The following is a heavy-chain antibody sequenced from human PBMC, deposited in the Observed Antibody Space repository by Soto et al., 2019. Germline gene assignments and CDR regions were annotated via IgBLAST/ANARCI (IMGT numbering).Heavy chain of an antibody. CDR2: IYYSGST. Sequence: TLSLTCPVSGASISSGDYYWSWIRQPPGKGLEWIGYIYYSGSTYYNPSLKSRVTISVDTSKNQFSLKLSSVTAADTAVYYCARGGGNWVYTYYYDSSGYYFDYWGQGTLVTVYS. V-gene: IGHV4-30-4*01. D-gene: IGHD3-22*01. J-gene: IGHJ4*02. CDR3: ARGGGNWVYTYYYDSSGYYFDY. CDR1: GASISSGDYY.